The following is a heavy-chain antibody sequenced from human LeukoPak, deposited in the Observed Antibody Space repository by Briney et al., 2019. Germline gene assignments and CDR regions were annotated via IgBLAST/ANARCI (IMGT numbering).Heavy chain of an antibody. CDR3: AREGYCSSTSCPYYYYYMDV. D-gene: IGHD2-2*01. J-gene: IGHJ6*03. Sequence: ASVKVSCKASGYTFTSYDINWGRQATGQGLGLMGWMNPNSGNTGYAQKFQGRVTMTRNTSISTAYMELSSLRSEDTAVYYCAREGYCSSTSCPYYYYYMDVWGKGTTVTVSS. CDR2: MNPNSGNT. V-gene: IGHV1-8*01. CDR1: GYTFTSYD.